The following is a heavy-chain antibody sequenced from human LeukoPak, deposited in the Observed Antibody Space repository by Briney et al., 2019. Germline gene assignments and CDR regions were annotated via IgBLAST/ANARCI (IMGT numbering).Heavy chain of an antibody. CDR3: AGESRPNYYDSSGYRFDY. Sequence: SVKVSCKASGGTFSSHAISWVRQAPGQGLEWMGRIIPIFGIANYAQKFQGRVTITADKSTSTAYMELSSLRSEDTAVYYCAGESRPNYYDSSGYRFDYWGQGTLVTVSS. D-gene: IGHD3-22*01. V-gene: IGHV1-69*04. CDR1: GGTFSSHA. J-gene: IGHJ4*02. CDR2: IIPIFGIA.